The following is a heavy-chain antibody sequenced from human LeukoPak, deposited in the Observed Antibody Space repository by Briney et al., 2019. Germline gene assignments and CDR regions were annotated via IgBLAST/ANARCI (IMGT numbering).Heavy chain of an antibody. Sequence: GASVKVCCKASGYTFTGDYLHWVRQAPGQGPEWMGWINPNSGGTNYAQKFQGRVTMTRDTSISTAYMELSRLRSDDTAVYFCARNPQENVFDPWGQGTLVTVSS. CDR3: ARNPQENVFDP. D-gene: IGHD1-1*01. CDR1: GYTFTGDY. J-gene: IGHJ5*02. V-gene: IGHV1-2*02. CDR2: INPNSGGT.